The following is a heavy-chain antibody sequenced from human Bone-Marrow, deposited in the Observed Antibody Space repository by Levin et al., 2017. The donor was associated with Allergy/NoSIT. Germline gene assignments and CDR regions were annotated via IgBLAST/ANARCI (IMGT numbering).Heavy chain of an antibody. CDR3: AKGRGHPTTVPPPEFDY. D-gene: IGHD4-11*01. Sequence: GESLKISCAASGFTFSSYGMHWVRQAPGKGLEWVAVISYDGNNKYYADSVKGRFTISRDNSKNTLYLQMNSLRAEDTAVYYCAKGRGHPTTVPPPEFDYWGQGTLVTVSS. V-gene: IGHV3-30*18. CDR2: ISYDGNNK. J-gene: IGHJ4*02. CDR1: GFTFSSYG.